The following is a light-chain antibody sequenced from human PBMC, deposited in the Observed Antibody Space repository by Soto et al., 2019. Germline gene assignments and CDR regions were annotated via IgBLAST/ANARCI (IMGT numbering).Light chain of an antibody. J-gene: IGKJ4*01. V-gene: IGKV3-20*01. CDR1: QSGSNNY. Sequence: ENGFKQSPGALSLSPKERATLSCTASQSGSNNYLAWYQQKPGQAPRLLIYCASNRATGIPDRFSGSGSGTEYTLTISTPQSEDFVLYISQQYNNRAPLRFGVGTKV. CDR2: CAS. CDR3: QQYNNRAPLR.